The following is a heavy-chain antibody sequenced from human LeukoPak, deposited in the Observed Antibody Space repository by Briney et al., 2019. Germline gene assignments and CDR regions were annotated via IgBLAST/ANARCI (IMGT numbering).Heavy chain of an antibody. CDR2: MNPNSGNT. CDR3: AGGLGIAAAGTRPEYFQH. D-gene: IGHD6-13*01. V-gene: IGHV1-8*03. Sequence: ASVKVSCKASGYTFTSYDINWVRQATGQGLEWMGWMNPNSGNTGYAQKFQGRVTITRNTSISTAYMELSSLRSEDTAVYYCAGGLGIAAAGTRPEYFQHRGQGTLVTVSS. J-gene: IGHJ1*01. CDR1: GYTFTSYD.